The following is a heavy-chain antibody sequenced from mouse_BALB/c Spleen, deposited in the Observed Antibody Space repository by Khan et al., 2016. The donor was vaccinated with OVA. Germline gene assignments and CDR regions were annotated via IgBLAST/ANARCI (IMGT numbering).Heavy chain of an antibody. Sequence: EVELVESGAELVKPGASVKLSCSASGFNIKDTYIHWMKQRPEQGLEWIGRIDPPNDDSKYGPTFQAKATLTADTSSNTAYLQLSSLTSEDTAVYYCATLYGTPFAFWGQGTLVAVSA. V-gene: IGHV14-3*02. D-gene: IGHD2-1*01. CDR2: IDPPNDDS. CDR1: GFNIKDTY. CDR3: ATLYGTPFAF. J-gene: IGHJ3*01.